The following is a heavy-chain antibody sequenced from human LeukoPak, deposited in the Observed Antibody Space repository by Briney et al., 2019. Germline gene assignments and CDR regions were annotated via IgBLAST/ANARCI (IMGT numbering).Heavy chain of an antibody. Sequence: SETLSLTCTVSGASVSSGTYFWSWIRQPPGKGLEWIGYISNTGSTNYNPSLKSRVTISADTSKNQFSLKLSSVTAADTAVYYCAREQSGGTFDDWGQGTLVTVSS. CDR2: ISNTGST. D-gene: IGHD1-26*01. V-gene: IGHV4-61*01. CDR1: GASVSSGTYF. CDR3: AREQSGGTFDD. J-gene: IGHJ4*02.